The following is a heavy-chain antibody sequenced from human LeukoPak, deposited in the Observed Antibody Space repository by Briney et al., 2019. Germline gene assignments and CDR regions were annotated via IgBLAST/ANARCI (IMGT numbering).Heavy chain of an antibody. CDR2: IYYSGST. CDR1: GGSISSGDYY. Sequence: PSQTLSLTCTVSGGSISSGDYYWSWIRQPPGKGLEWIGYIYYSGSTNYNPSLKSRVTISVDTSKKQFSLKLSSVTAADTAVYYCARRRFFWSGYVECMDVWGKGTTVTVSS. J-gene: IGHJ6*04. CDR3: ARRRFFWSGYVECMDV. V-gene: IGHV4-30-4*01. D-gene: IGHD3-3*01.